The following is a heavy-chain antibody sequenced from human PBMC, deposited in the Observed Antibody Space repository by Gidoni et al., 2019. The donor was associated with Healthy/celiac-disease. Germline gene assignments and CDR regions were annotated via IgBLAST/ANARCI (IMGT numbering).Heavy chain of an antibody. V-gene: IGHV4-30-2*01. Sequence: QLQLQESGSGLVKPSQTLSLTCAVSGGSISIGGYSWSWIRQPPGKGLEWIGYIYHSGSTYYNPSLKSRVTISVDRSKNQFSLKLSSVTAADTAVYYCARGSSSWEDFDYWGQGTLVTVSS. D-gene: IGHD6-13*01. CDR1: GGSISIGGYS. CDR3: ARGSSSWEDFDY. CDR2: IYHSGST. J-gene: IGHJ4*02.